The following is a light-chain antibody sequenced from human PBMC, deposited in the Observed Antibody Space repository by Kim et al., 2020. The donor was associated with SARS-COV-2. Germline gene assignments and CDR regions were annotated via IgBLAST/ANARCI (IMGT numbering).Light chain of an antibody. J-gene: IGLJ2*01. CDR2: RNN. CDR1: SSNIGSNY. Sequence: ELTQPPSASGTPGQRVTISCSGSSSNIGSNYVYWYQQLSGTAPKLLIYRNNQRPSGVPDRFSGSKSGTSASLAISGLRSEDEADYYCAAWDDSLSGVVFGGGTQLTVL. V-gene: IGLV1-47*01. CDR3: AAWDDSLSGVV.